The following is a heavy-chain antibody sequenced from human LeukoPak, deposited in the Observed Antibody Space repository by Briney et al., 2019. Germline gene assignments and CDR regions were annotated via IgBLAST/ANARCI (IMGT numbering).Heavy chain of an antibody. V-gene: IGHV3-53*01. Sequence: PGGSLRLSCAASGFTFSLYSMNWVRQAPGKGLDWVSVIYSGGSTYYADSVKGRFTISRDNSKNTLYLQMNSLRADDTAVFYCASRSGSSGSHLDYWGQGTLVTVSS. J-gene: IGHJ4*02. CDR1: GFTFSLYS. D-gene: IGHD3-10*01. CDR2: IYSGGST. CDR3: ASRSGSSGSHLDY.